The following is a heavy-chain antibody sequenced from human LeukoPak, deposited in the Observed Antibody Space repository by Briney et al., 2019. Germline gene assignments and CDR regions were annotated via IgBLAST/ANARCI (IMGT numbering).Heavy chain of an antibody. D-gene: IGHD6-13*01. CDR2: INAGNGNT. V-gene: IGHV1-3*01. CDR3: ASSGWYARHWFDP. J-gene: IGHJ5*02. CDR1: GYTFTSYA. Sequence: VASVNVSCKASGYTFTSYAMHWVRQAPGQRLEWMGWINAGNGNTKYSQKFQGRVTITRDTSASTAYMELSSLRSEDAAVYYCASSGWYARHWFDPWGQGTLVTVSS.